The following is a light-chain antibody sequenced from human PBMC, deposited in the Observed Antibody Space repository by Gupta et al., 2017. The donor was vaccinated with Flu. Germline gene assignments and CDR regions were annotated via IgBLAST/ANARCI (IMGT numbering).Light chain of an antibody. CDR1: QSLVYIDGNTY. J-gene: IGKJ3*01. CDR2: KGC. CDR3: RQGKHWPLT. Sequence: DVVMTQSPLSLPVTLGQPASISCRSSQSLVYIDGNTYLNWFQQRPGQSPRRLIYKGCNRDSGVPDRFSGSGSGTDFTLKISRVEAEDVGVYYCRQGKHWPLTFGHGTKVDIK. V-gene: IGKV2-30*01.